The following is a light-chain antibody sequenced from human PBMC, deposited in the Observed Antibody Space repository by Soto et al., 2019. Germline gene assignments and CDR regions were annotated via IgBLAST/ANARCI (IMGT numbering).Light chain of an antibody. CDR3: HQYHSAPQP. Sequence: DIVMTQSPDSLAVSLGERATINCKSSQSGLYIANNKHYLAWYQQKPGQPPKLLVYWSSTRESGVTDRFSGSGSGTDFTLTSTSLQAEDGAVYYCHQYHSAPQPVGKGTKVEIK. J-gene: IGKJ1*01. CDR2: WSS. V-gene: IGKV4-1*01. CDR1: QSGLYIANNKHY.